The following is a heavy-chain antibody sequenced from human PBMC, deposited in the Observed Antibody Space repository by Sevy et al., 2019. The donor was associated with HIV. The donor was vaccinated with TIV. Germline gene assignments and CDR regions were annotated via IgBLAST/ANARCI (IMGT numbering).Heavy chain of an antibody. V-gene: IGHV3-7*01. D-gene: IGHD6-6*01. CDR2: IKQDGSEK. CDR1: GFSFSSYW. Sequence: GGSLRLSCAASGFSFSSYWMSWLRQAPGKGLEWVASIKQDGSEKYYGESLKGRFSSSKDNANNSLNLQMNSLRVEDSAIYICVREWHSSFDYWGQGTLVTVSS. CDR3: VREWHSSFDY. J-gene: IGHJ4*02.